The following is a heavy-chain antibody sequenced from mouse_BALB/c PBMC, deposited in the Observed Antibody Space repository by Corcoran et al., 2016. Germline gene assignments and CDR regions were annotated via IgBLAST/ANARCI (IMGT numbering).Heavy chain of an antibody. CDR1: GYTFTAYV. Sequence: QVQLQQSGPGRVKPGASVKMSCKASGYTFTAYVISWVKQRTGQGLEWIGEIYPGSGSTYYNEKFKGKATLTADKSSNTAYMQLSSLTSEDSAVYFCARRTYYDPYYYAMDYWGQGTSVTVSS. J-gene: IGHJ4*01. CDR2: IYPGSGST. CDR3: ARRTYYDPYYYAMDY. D-gene: IGHD2-4*01. V-gene: IGHV1-81*01.